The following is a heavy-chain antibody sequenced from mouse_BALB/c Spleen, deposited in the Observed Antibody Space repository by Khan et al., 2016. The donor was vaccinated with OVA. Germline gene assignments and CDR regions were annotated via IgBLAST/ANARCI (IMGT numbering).Heavy chain of an antibody. CDR1: GYTFTDYY. J-gene: IGHJ3*01. Sequence: QVQLQQSGAELARPGASVKLSCKASGYTFTDYYINWVKQRTGQGLEGIGEISPGSGDTYYNESFKGKAPLTADTSSSPSYMQLSCLTSEASAVYCCARRNECGYTFADWGQGTLVTVSA. D-gene: IGHD1-2*01. V-gene: IGHV1-77*01. CDR3: ARRNECGYTFAD. CDR2: ISPGSGDT.